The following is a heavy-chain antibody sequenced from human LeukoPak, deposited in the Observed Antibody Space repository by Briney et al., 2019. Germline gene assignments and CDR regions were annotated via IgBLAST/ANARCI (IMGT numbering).Heavy chain of an antibody. Sequence: SVKVSCKASGGTFSSYAISWVRQAPGQGLEWMGGIITIFGTANYAQKFQGRVTITADESTSTAYMELSSLRSEDTAVYYCARNSHPRSSSWYSPSYYYGMDVWGQGTTVTVSS. D-gene: IGHD6-13*01. J-gene: IGHJ6*02. V-gene: IGHV1-69*13. CDR1: GGTFSSYA. CDR2: IITIFGTA. CDR3: ARNSHPRSSSWYSPSYYYGMDV.